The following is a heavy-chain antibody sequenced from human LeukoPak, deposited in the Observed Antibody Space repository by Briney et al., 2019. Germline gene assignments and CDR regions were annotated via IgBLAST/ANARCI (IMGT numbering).Heavy chain of an antibody. Sequence: GGSLRLSCAASGFTFSAYGMHWVRQAPGKGLEWVSSISSTSDYLDHADSLKGRFTISRDNAKKSLYLQMSSLRVEDTAVYYCVRDMSGVAAASTEEYWGQGTLVTVSS. CDR3: VRDMSGVAAASTEEY. J-gene: IGHJ4*02. CDR2: ISSTSDYL. V-gene: IGHV3-21*01. CDR1: GFTFSAYG. D-gene: IGHD2-15*01.